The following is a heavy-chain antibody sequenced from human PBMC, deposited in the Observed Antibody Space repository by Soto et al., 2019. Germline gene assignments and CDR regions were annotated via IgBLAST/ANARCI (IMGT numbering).Heavy chain of an antibody. Sequence: PGGSLRLSCAASGFTFSSYEMNWVRQAPGKGLEWVSYISSSGSTIYYADSVTGRFTISRDNAKNSLYLQMNSLRAEDTAVYYCARDPSRYYDFWSGYSALNAFDIWGQGTMVTVSS. CDR1: GFTFSSYE. V-gene: IGHV3-48*03. CDR2: ISSSGSTI. CDR3: ARDPSRYYDFWSGYSALNAFDI. D-gene: IGHD3-3*01. J-gene: IGHJ3*02.